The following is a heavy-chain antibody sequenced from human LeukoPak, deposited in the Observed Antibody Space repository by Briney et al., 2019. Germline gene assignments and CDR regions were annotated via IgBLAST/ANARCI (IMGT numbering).Heavy chain of an antibody. J-gene: IGHJ5*02. CDR3: ARLRAGYCSSTSCYVESWFDP. CDR1: GGSISSYY. Sequence: PSETLSLTCTVSGGSISSYYWSWIRQPPGKGLEWIGYIYYSGSTNYNPSLKSRVTISVDTSNNQFSVKLSSVTAADTAVYYCARLRAGYCSSTSCYVESWFDPWGQGTLVTVSS. CDR2: IYYSGST. V-gene: IGHV4-59*01. D-gene: IGHD2-2*01.